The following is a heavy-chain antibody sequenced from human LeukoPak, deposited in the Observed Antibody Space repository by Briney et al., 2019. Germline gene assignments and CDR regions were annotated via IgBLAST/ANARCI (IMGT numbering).Heavy chain of an antibody. J-gene: IGHJ6*04. CDR3: AELGITMIGGV. CDR2: VRYDGSKK. V-gene: IGHV3-30*02. D-gene: IGHD3-10*02. Sequence: GGSLRLSCAASGFTFSTYGMHWVRQAPGKGLEWVAFVRYDGSKKYYTNSVKGRFTISRDNAKNSLYLQMNSLRAEDTAVYYCAELGITMIGGVWGKGTTVTISS. CDR1: GFTFSTYG.